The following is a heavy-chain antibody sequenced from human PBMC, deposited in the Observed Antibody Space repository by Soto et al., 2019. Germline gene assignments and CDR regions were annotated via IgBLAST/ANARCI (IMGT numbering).Heavy chain of an antibody. V-gene: IGHV1-3*01. CDR1: GYTFTNYA. CDR3: ARGPGGPDGPGDY. CDR2: INAGNGNT. Sequence: QVQLVQSGAEVKKPGASVKVSCKASGYTFTNYAMHWARQAPGQRLEWMGWINAGNGNTKYSQKFQGRVTITRDTSASTASMDLSSLRSEDTAVYYCARGPGGPDGPGDYWGQGTLVTVSS. J-gene: IGHJ4*02. D-gene: IGHD2-15*01.